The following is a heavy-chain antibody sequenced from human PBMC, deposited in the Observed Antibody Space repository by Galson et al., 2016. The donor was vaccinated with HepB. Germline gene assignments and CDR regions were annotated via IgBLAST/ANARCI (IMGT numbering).Heavy chain of an antibody. CDR3: ARESTACAD. D-gene: IGHD2/OR15-2a*01. CDR1: GFTISSNW. V-gene: IGHV3-7*03. Sequence: SLRLSCAASGFTISSNWMNWVRQAPGKGLEWVANINQDASEENYVDSVKGRFIISRDDAKNSPYLQMNSLRADDTAMYYCARESTACADWGQGTLVTVSS. J-gene: IGHJ1*01. CDR2: INQDASEE.